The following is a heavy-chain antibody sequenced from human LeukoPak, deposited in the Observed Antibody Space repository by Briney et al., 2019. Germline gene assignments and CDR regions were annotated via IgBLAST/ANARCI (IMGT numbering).Heavy chain of an antibody. V-gene: IGHV3-15*01. J-gene: IGHJ4*02. CDR1: GFTFSNAW. Sequence: GGSLRLSRAASGFTFSNAWMSWVRQAPGKGLEWVGRIKSKTDGRTTDYAAPVKGRFTISRDDSKNTLYLQMNSLKTEDTAVYYCTTAPGYSSGWYWGFDYWGQGTLVTVSS. CDR3: TTAPGYSSGWYWGFDY. D-gene: IGHD6-19*01. CDR2: IKSKTDGRTT.